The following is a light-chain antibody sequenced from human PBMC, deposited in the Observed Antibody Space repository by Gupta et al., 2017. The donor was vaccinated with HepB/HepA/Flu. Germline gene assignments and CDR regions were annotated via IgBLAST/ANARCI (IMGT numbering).Light chain of an antibody. Sequence: SYELTQPPSMSVSPGQTAKIICSGVALPKQYGYWYQQKPGQAPVQVIYKDDERPSDIPERFSGSSSGTTVTLTISGVQPEDEATYFCLSADTSGNFWVFGGGTKLTVL. CDR3: LSADTSGNFWV. V-gene: IGLV3-25*03. CDR2: KDD. CDR1: ALPKQY. J-gene: IGLJ3*02.